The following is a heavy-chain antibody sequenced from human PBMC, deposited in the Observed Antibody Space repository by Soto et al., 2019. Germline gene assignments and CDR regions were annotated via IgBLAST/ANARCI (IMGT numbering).Heavy chain of an antibody. Sequence: ASVKVSCKASGYTFTSYYMHWVRQAPGQGLEWMGIINPSGGSTSYAQKFQGRVTMTRDTSTSTVYMELSSLRSEDTAVYYCARDGSTSFYYYHGMDVWGQGTTVTVSS. CDR1: GYTFTSYY. J-gene: IGHJ6*02. CDR2: INPSGGST. V-gene: IGHV1-46*01. CDR3: ARDGSTSFYYYHGMDV. D-gene: IGHD2-2*01.